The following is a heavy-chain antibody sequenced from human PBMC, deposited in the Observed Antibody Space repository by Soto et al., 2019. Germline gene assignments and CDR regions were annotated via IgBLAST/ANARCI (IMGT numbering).Heavy chain of an antibody. CDR2: INWVGDG. V-gene: IGHV2-5*02. CDR3: AHRPWGSSGTFHN. J-gene: IGHJ3*02. D-gene: IGHD3-16*01. CDR1: GFSLSSSGVS. Sequence: QITLKESGPTLVKPTETLTLTCTFSGFSLSSSGVSVGWIRPPPGKALGWLALINWVGDGRYSPSVRSRVTVTKINPGNHVVLTVTNIDPVDTATYYCAHRPWGSSGTFHNWGRGIMVTVSS.